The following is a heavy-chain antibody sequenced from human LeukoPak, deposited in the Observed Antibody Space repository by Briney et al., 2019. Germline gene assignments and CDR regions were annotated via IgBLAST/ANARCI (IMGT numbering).Heavy chain of an antibody. CDR3: TKDSRRRKTYYYDSSALYFFDY. D-gene: IGHD3-22*01. J-gene: IGHJ4*02. CDR1: GFTFSTYN. CDR2: ITSSSSYI. Sequence: GGSLRLSCAASGFTFSTYNMNWVRQAPGKGLEWVSSITSSSSYIYYADSVKGRFTISRDNAKNSLYLQMNSLRAEDTAVYYCTKDSRRRKTYYYDSSALYFFDYWGQGTLVTVSS. V-gene: IGHV3-21*01.